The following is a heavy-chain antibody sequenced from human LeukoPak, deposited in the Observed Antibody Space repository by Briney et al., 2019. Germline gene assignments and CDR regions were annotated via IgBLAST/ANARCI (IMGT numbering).Heavy chain of an antibody. CDR2: INPDGGVT. J-gene: IGHJ6*03. CDR3: ARGPNHYYYMDF. CDR1: GYSFTGYY. V-gene: IGHV1-2*02. D-gene: IGHD2-8*01. Sequence: ASVKVSCKASGYSFTGYYIHWVRQAPGQGLEWMGWINPDGGVTKSAQKFQGRVTMTRDKSINTVFMELSGLTSDDTALYYCARGPNHYYYMDFWGTGTTVSVSS.